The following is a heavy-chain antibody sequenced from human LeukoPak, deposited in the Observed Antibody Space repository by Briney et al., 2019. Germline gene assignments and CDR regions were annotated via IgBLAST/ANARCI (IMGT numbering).Heavy chain of an antibody. V-gene: IGHV4-34*01. CDR2: INHSGST. CDR1: GGSFSGYY. Sequence: SETLSLTCAVYGGSFSGYYWSWIRQPPGKGLEWIGEINHSGSTNYNPSLKSRVTISVDTSKNQFSLKLSSVTAADTAVYYCARLRSGWYLGFDYWGQGTHVTVSS. D-gene: IGHD6-19*01. J-gene: IGHJ4*02. CDR3: ARLRSGWYLGFDY.